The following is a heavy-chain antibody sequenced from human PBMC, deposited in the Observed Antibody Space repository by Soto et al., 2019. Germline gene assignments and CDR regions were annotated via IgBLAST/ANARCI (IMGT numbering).Heavy chain of an antibody. V-gene: IGHV3-74*01. CDR3: TREMPYYFYIMDV. D-gene: IGHD2-2*01. Sequence: PGGSLRLSCAASGFTFNNYWMHWVRQVPGKGLLWVSRINSDGSTTVYADSVKGRFTISRDNARNTLYLQMSSLRAEDTAMYYCTREMPYYFYIMDVWGQGXTVTVSS. CDR1: GFTFNNYW. J-gene: IGHJ6*02. CDR2: INSDGSTT.